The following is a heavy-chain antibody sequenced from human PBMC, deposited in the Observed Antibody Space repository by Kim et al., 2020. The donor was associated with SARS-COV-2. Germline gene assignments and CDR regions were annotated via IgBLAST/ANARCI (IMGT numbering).Heavy chain of an antibody. CDR3: ARGWFGQVGDY. CDR1: GFSFNTYT. D-gene: IGHD3-10*01. J-gene: IGHJ4*02. Sequence: GGSLRLSCAASGFSFNTYTMDWVRQAPGKGLEWVSSITISSTHIYYADSVEGRFTISRDNARNSVYLHMSSLRVDDTAIYYCARGWFGQVGDYWGQGARV. V-gene: IGHV3-21*01. CDR2: ITISSTHI.